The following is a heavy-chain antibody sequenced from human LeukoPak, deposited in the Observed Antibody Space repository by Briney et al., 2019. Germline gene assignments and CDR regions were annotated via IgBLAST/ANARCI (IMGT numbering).Heavy chain of an antibody. V-gene: IGHV4-61*01. Sequence: SETLSLTCTVSGGSVSSGSYYWSWIRQPPGKGLEWIVYIYYSGSTNYNPSLKSRVTISVDTSKNQFSLKLSSVTAADTAVYYCARHSGGDYVWGSYHQPYAFDIWGQGTMVTVSS. CDR3: ARHSGGDYVWGSYHQPYAFDI. CDR1: GGSVSSGSYY. D-gene: IGHD3-16*02. CDR2: IYYSGST. J-gene: IGHJ3*02.